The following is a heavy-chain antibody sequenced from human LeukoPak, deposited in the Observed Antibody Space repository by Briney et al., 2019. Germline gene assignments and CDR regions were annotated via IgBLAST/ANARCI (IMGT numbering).Heavy chain of an antibody. CDR1: GFTFSSYW. J-gene: IGHJ4*02. CDR3: ARVWTAVVPAAMPIYYFDY. CDR2: INSDGSST. Sequence: GGSLRLSCAASGFTFSSYWMHWVRQAPGKGLVWVSRINSDGSSTSYADSVKGRFTNSRDNAKNTLYLQMNSLRAEDTAVYYCARVWTAVVPAAMPIYYFDYWGQGTLVTVSS. D-gene: IGHD2-2*01. V-gene: IGHV3-74*01.